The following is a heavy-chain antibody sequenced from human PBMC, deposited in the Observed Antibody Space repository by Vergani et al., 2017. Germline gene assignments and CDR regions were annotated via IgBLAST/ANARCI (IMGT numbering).Heavy chain of an antibody. CDR2: INPSGGST. Sequence: QVQLVQSGAEVKKPGASVKVSCKASGYTFTSYYMHWVRQAPGQGLEWMGIINPSGGSTSYAQKLQGRVTMTTDTSTSTAYMELRSLRSDDTAVYYCARESVDTANFDYWGQGTLVTVSS. CDR1: GYTFTSYY. D-gene: IGHD5-18*01. CDR3: ARESVDTANFDY. V-gene: IGHV1-46*01. J-gene: IGHJ4*02.